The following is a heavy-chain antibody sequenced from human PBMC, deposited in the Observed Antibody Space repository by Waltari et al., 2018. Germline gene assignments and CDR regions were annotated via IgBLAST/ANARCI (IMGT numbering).Heavy chain of an antibody. Sequence: QVQLQQWGAGLLKPSETLSLTCAVYGGSFSGYYWSWIRQPPGTGLEWIGEINHGGSTNNNPSLKSRVTISVDTSKNQFSLKLSSVTAADTAVYYCARGRAAAGTWAEYFQHWGQGTLVTVSS. CDR2: INHGGST. V-gene: IGHV4-34*01. CDR3: ARGRAAAGTWAEYFQH. D-gene: IGHD6-13*01. CDR1: GGSFSGYY. J-gene: IGHJ1*01.